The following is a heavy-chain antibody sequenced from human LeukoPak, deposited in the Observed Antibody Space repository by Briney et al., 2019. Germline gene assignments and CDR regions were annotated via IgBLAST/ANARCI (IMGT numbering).Heavy chain of an antibody. CDR2: ISAYNGNT. J-gene: IGHJ4*02. V-gene: IGHV1-18*01. Sequence: ASVKVSCKASGYTFTSYGISWVRQAPGQGLEWMGWISAYNGNTNYAQKLQGRVTVTTDTSTSTAYMELRSLRSDDTAVYYYARLYYDFWSGYSPLDYWGQGTLVTVSS. CDR3: ARLYYDFWSGYSPLDY. D-gene: IGHD3-3*01. CDR1: GYTFTSYG.